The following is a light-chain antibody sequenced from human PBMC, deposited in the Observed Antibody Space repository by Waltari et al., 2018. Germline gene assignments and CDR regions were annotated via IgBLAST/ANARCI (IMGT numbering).Light chain of an antibody. V-gene: IGKV3-20*01. CDR1: QSISKY. Sequence: EIVLTQSPGTLSLSPGERATLSCRASQSISKYLVCYQQKPGQAPRLLIYEASIRATGIPDRFSGSGSGTDFSRIISRLEREDFAVYYWQKYEALPATFGQGTKVEIK. CDR3: QKYEALPAT. CDR2: EAS. J-gene: IGKJ1*01.